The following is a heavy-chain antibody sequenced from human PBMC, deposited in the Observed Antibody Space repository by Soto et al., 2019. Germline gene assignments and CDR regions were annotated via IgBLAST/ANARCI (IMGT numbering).Heavy chain of an antibody. J-gene: IGHJ4*02. Sequence: GGSLRLSCAASGFTFSSYAMSWVRQAPGKGLEWVSAISGSGGSTYYADSVKGRVSISRDNSKNTLYLQMNSLRAEDTAVHYCARASVDTAMPYWGQGALVKVSS. CDR3: ARASVDTAMPY. D-gene: IGHD5-18*01. V-gene: IGHV3-23*01. CDR1: GFTFSSYA. CDR2: ISGSGGST.